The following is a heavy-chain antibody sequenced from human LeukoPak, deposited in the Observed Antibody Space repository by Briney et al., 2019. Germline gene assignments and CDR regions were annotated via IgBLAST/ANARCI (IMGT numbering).Heavy chain of an antibody. CDR1: GGSFSGYY. CDR2: INHSGST. J-gene: IGHJ4*02. D-gene: IGHD2-2*01. V-gene: IGHV4-34*01. Sequence: SETLSLTCAVYGGSFSGYYWSWIRQPPGKGLEWIGEINHSGSTNYNPSLKSRVTVSVDTSKNQFSLKLSSVTAADTAVYYCARVRCSSTSCYRRYFDYWGQGTLVTVSS. CDR3: ARVRCSSTSCYRRYFDY.